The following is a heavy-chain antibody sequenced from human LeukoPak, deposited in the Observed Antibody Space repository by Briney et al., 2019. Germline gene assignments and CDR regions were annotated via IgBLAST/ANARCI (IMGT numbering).Heavy chain of an antibody. CDR1: GFSFSSYS. J-gene: IGHJ3*01. CDR3: ARDRYCSSSTCYTGTFDF. D-gene: IGHD2-2*02. CDR2: ISSTSSTI. Sequence: GGSLRLSCAASGFSFSSYSMNWVRQAPGKGLEWLSYISSTSSTIYYADSVKGRFTISRDNAKNSLYLQMNSLTAEDTAVYYCARDRYCSSSTCYTGTFDFWGQGTMVTVSS. V-gene: IGHV3-48*04.